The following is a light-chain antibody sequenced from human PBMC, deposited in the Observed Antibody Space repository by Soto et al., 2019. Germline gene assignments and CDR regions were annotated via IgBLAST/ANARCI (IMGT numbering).Light chain of an antibody. CDR1: KDINNN. CDR3: QRYNNGPPVT. J-gene: IGKJ3*01. Sequence: DIQMTQSPSSLSASVGDRVPITARASKDINNNLAWYHQKPGKPPKLLIYAASTLQSGVPSRFSGGGSGTDFTLTINSLQPEDVATYYCQRYNNGPPVTFGPGTKV. V-gene: IGKV1-27*01. CDR2: AAS.